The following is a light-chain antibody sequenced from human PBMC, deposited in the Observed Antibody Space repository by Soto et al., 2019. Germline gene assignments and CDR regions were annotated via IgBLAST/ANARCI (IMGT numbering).Light chain of an antibody. J-gene: IGLJ1*01. CDR2: DVT. CDR3: CSFTSGNTAYV. CDR1: SSDIGAYNY. V-gene: IGLV2-14*01. Sequence: QSVLTQPGSVSGSSGQSITISCTGTSSDIGAYNYVSWYQQHPGKAPKLVIFDVTNRPSGVSTRFSGSKSGNTASLTISGLQAEDEADYYCCSFTSGNTAYVFGTGTKVTVL.